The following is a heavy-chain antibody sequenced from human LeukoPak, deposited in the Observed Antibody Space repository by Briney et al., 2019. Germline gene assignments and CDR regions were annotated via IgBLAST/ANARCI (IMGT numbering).Heavy chain of an antibody. CDR3: ARGGVNFDWLLYDGFDY. CDR1: GGTFSSYA. J-gene: IGHJ4*02. V-gene: IGHV1-69*01. CDR2: IIPIFGTA. D-gene: IGHD3-9*01. Sequence: GSSVKVSCKASGGTFSSYAISWERQAPGQGLEWMGGIIPIFGTANYAQKFQGRVTITADESTSTAYMELSSLRSEDTAVYYCARGGVNFDWLLYDGFDYWGQGTLVTVSS.